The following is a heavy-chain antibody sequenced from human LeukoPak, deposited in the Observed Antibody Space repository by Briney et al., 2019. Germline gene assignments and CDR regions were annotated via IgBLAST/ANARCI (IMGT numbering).Heavy chain of an antibody. CDR2: IYRSGST. CDR1: NYSISNSIY. V-gene: IGHV4-38-2*02. J-gene: IGHJ6*03. Sequence: KPSETLSLTCSGSNYSISNSIYWGWLRQPPGKGLEWIGSIYRSGSTFYNPSLKSRVTISLDTSKNQFSLKLSSVTAADTAVYFCARGTYGYYMDVWGKGTTVTVSS. D-gene: IGHD4-17*01. CDR3: ARGTYGYYMDV.